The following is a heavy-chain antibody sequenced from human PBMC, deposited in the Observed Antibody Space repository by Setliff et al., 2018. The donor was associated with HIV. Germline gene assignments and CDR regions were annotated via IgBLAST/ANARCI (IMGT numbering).Heavy chain of an antibody. CDR3: ARLGSGWSDSYYYAMDI. CDR2: ISPNFGHT. D-gene: IGHD6-19*01. CDR1: GYTFTTYG. J-gene: IGHJ6*02. Sequence: WASVKVSCKASGYTFTTYGISWVRQAPGHGLEWMGWISPNFGHTKYAQKFLDRVTMTVDTATSRVYMELRSLRSDDTAVYFCARLGSGWSDSYYYAMDIWGQGTTVTVSS. V-gene: IGHV1-18*01.